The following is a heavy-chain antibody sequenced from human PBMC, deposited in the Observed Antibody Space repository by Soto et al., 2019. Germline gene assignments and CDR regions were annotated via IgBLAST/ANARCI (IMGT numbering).Heavy chain of an antibody. Sequence: LSLTCTVSGDSVNNNDFYWAWIRQPPGKGLEWVVTIFYSGTTYHNPSLKGRVTASVDRSENQFSLELTSVTASDTAVYYCARLDFRSGYYGGRFDPWGQGTLVTVSS. J-gene: IGHJ5*02. CDR2: IFYSGTT. CDR1: GDSVNNNDFY. CDR3: ARLDFRSGYYGGRFDP. V-gene: IGHV4-39*01. D-gene: IGHD3-3*01.